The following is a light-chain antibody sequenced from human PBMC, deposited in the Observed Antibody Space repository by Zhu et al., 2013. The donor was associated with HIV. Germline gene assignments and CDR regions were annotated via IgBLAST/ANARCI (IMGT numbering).Light chain of an antibody. J-gene: IGKJ5*01. CDR1: QTISNN. V-gene: IGKV3-20*01. Sequence: EIVMTQSPATLSVSPGEGATLSCRASQTISNNLAWYQQKPGQAPRLLIYGASSRPTGIPDRFSGSGSGTDFTLTISRLEPEDFAVYYCQQYARSPITFGQGTRLEIK. CDR3: QQYARSPIT. CDR2: GAS.